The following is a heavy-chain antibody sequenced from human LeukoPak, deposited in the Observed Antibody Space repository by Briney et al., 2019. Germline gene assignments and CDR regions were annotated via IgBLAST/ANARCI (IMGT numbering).Heavy chain of an antibody. CDR2: IYSGGST. J-gene: IGHJ4*02. V-gene: IGHV3-53*01. CDR1: GFTVSSNY. D-gene: IGHD3-22*01. Sequence: GGSLRLSCAASGFTVSSNYMSWVRQAPGKGLEWVSVIYSGGSTYYADSVKGRFTISRDNSKNTLYLQMNSLRAEGTAVYYCARDYYDSSGYYTSWYFDYWGQGTLVTVSS. CDR3: ARDYYDSSGYYTSWYFDY.